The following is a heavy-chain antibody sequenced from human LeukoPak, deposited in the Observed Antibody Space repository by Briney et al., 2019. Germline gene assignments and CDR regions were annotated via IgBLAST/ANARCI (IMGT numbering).Heavy chain of an antibody. CDR3: AKPPRGVRGVRYFDY. CDR1: GFTFSSYA. J-gene: IGHJ4*02. D-gene: IGHD3-10*01. Sequence: GGSLRLSCAASGFTFSSYAMSWVRQAPGKGLEWVSAISGSGGSTYYADSVKGRFTISRDNSKNTLYLQMNSLRAEDTAVYYCAKPPRGVRGVRYFDYWGQGTLVTVSS. V-gene: IGHV3-23*01. CDR2: ISGSGGST.